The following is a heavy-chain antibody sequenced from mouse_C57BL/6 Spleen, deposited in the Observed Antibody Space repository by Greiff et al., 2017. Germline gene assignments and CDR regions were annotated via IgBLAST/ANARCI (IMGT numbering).Heavy chain of an antibody. J-gene: IGHJ4*01. D-gene: IGHD2-4*01. CDR3: ARHDDYDKGYAMGY. Sequence: EVHLVQSGGGLVQPGASLKLSCAASGFTFSDYYMYWVRQTPEQGLEWVAYISTGGGSTYYPDTVKGRFTIARDNAKNTMYLQISRLKSEDTAMYYCARHDDYDKGYAMGYWGQGASVTVSS. CDR2: ISTGGGST. CDR1: GFTFSDYY. V-gene: IGHV5-12*01.